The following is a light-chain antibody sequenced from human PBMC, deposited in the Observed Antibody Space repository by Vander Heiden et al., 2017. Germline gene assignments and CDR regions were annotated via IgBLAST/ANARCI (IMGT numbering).Light chain of an antibody. J-gene: IGKJ1*01. V-gene: IGKV1-5*03. Sequence: DIQMTQSPSTLSASVGDRVIITCRASQSIGSWLAWYQQKPGKAPNLLIYKASSLEGGVPSRFSGSGSGTEFTLTISSLQPDDFATYYCQPYNSYSRTFGQGTKVEIK. CDR3: QPYNSYSRT. CDR2: KAS. CDR1: QSIGSW.